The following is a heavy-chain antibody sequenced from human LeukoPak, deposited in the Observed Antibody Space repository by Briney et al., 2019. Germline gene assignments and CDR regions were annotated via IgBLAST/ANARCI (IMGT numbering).Heavy chain of an antibody. D-gene: IGHD2-2*01. Sequence: ASVKVSCKASGYTFTGYYMHWVRQAPGQGLEWMGWINPNSGGTNYAQKFQGRVTMTRDTSISTAYMELSRLRSDDTAVYYCARGGDIVVVPAAIVEYNWFDPWGQGTLVTVSS. CDR3: ARGGDIVVVPAAIVEYNWFDP. CDR1: GYTFTGYY. V-gene: IGHV1-2*02. CDR2: INPNSGGT. J-gene: IGHJ5*02.